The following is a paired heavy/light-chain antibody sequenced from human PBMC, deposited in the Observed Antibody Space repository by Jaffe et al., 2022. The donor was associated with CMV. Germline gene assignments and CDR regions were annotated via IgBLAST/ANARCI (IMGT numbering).Light chain of an antibody. CDR3: CSFAAGSTLV. V-gene: IGLV2-23*02. CDR2: EVS. J-gene: IGLJ3*02. Sequence: QSALTQPASVSGSPGQSITISCTGTSSDVGNYNVVSWYQQYPGKAPKLMIYEVSKRPSGVSNRFSGSKSGNTASLTISGLQAEDEADYYCCSFAAGSTLVFGGGTRLTVL. CDR1: SSDVGNYNV.
Heavy chain of an antibody. J-gene: IGHJ6*02. CDR1: GLTFSDYG. CDR2: ISFDGTNK. V-gene: IGHV3-30*03. CDR3: AGYYYAMDV. Sequence: QVQLVESGGGVVQPGRSLRLSCAASGLTFSDYGMHWVRQAPGKGLEWVAVISFDGTNKYYADSVKGRFTISRDNSMNTLYLQMNSLRAEDTAVYYCAGYYYAMDVWGQGTTVTVSS.